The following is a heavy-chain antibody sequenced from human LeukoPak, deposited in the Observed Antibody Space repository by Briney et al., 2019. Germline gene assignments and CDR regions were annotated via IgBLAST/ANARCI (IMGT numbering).Heavy chain of an antibody. V-gene: IGHV4-59*01. CDR1: GGSISSYY. CDR2: IYYSGST. J-gene: IGHJ3*02. D-gene: IGHD2-15*01. CDR3: ARTDYATEDAFDI. Sequence: SETLSLTCTVSGGSISSYYWSWIRQPPGKGLEWIGYIYYSGSTNYNPSLKSQVTISVDTSKNQFSLKLSSVTAADTAVYYCARTDYATEDAFDIWGQGTMVTVSS.